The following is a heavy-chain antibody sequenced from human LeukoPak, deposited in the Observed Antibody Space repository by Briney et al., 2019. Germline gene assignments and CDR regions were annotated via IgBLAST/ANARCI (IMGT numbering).Heavy chain of an antibody. CDR1: GGSISSDY. Sequence: PSETLSLTCTVSGGSISSDYWSWIRQPPGKGLEWIGYIYYSGSTNYNPSLKSRVTISVDTSKNQFSLKLSSVTAADTAVYYCARHGLHGRDYFDYWGQGTLVTVSS. CDR2: IYYSGST. J-gene: IGHJ4*02. CDR3: ARHGLHGRDYFDY. V-gene: IGHV4-59*08. D-gene: IGHD4-11*01.